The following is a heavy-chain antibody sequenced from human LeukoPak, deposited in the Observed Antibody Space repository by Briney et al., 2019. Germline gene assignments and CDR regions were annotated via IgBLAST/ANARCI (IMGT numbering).Heavy chain of an antibody. CDR3: ARRSQTTAGRGIDY. CDR2: MSNSGST. D-gene: IGHD6-13*01. CDR1: GGSISSSSSYY. V-gene: IGHV4-39*01. J-gene: IGHJ4*02. Sequence: PSETLSLTCTVSGGSISSSSSYYWTWLRQPPGKGLEWIGTMSNSGSTYYNPSLKSRVTISGDTSKNQFSLKLTSVTAADTAVFYCARRSQTTAGRGIDYWGQGTLVTVSS.